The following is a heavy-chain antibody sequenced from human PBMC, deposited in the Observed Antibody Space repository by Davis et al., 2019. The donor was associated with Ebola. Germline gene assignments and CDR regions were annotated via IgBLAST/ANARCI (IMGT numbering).Heavy chain of an antibody. CDR2: INPNSGGT. D-gene: IGHD3-10*01. Sequence: ASVKVSCKASGYTFTGYYMPWVRQAPGQGLEWMGWINPNSGGTNYAQKFQGRVTMTRDTSISTAYMELSRLRSDDTAVYYCARAPGGYYYYGMDVWGQGTTVTVSS. CDR3: ARAPGGYYYYGMDV. CDR1: GYTFTGYY. J-gene: IGHJ6*02. V-gene: IGHV1-2*02.